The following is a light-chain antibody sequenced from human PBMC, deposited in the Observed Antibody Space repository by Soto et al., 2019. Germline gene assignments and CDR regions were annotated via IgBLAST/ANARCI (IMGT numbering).Light chain of an antibody. V-gene: IGKV1-12*01. Sequence: IQLTQSPSSVSASVGDRVTITCRASQGISNWLAWYQQKAGKAPKLLIYAATNLQSGVPSRFSGSGSGTDFTLTISSLQPEDFAIHYCQQGTSVPPITFGQGTRLEIK. CDR3: QQGTSVPPIT. J-gene: IGKJ5*01. CDR2: AAT. CDR1: QGISNW.